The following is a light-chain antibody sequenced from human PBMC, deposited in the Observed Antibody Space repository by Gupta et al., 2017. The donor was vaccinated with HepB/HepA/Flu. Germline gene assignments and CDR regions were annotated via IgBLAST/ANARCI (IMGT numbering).Light chain of an antibody. CDR2: DVS. Sequence: SALPQPASVSVSPGQSITISCTGTSSDIGTLNYVSWYQQNPGKAPKLIIHDVSDRPSGVSNRFSGSKSGNTASLTISGLQAEDEADYYCCSASSSSTLYVFGTGTEVTVL. CDR1: SSDIGTLNY. CDR3: CSASSSSTLYV. J-gene: IGLJ1*01. V-gene: IGLV2-14*01.